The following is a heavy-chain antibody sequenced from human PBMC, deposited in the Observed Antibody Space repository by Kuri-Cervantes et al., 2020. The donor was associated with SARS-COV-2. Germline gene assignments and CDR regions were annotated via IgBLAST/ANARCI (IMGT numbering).Heavy chain of an antibody. J-gene: IGHJ5*02. D-gene: IGHD3-16*02. Sequence: SVKVSCKASGGTFSSYAISWVRQAPGQGLEWMGRIIPILGIANYAQTFQGRVTITADKSTSTAYMELSSLRSEDTAVYYCPRVIRGSYHNWFDPWGQGTLVTVSS. CDR1: GGTFSSYA. CDR2: IIPILGIA. CDR3: PRVIRGSYHNWFDP. V-gene: IGHV1-69*04.